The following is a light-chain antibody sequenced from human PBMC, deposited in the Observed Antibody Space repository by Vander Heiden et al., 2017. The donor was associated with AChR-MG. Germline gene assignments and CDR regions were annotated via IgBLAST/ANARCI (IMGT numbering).Light chain of an antibody. CDR1: NIGSKR. CDR2: ADS. Sequence: SYVLTQPPSVSVAPGQPARITCGGNNIGSKRVHWYQQKPGQAPVLVVYADSDRPSGIPERFSGSNSGNTATLTISRVEAEDEADYYCQVWDSSSDHPGVVFGGGTKLTVL. CDR3: QVWDSSSDHPGVV. V-gene: IGLV3-21*02. J-gene: IGLJ2*01.